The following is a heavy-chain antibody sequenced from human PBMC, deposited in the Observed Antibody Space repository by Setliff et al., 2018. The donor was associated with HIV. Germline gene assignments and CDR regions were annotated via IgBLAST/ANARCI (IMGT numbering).Heavy chain of an antibody. D-gene: IGHD2-15*01. CDR2: IHPSGGST. CDR3: ARVRYCSGGSCYGGEYWFDP. J-gene: IGHJ5*02. V-gene: IGHV1-46*01. CDR1: GYTITSYY. Sequence: GASVKVSCKASGYTITSYYIHWVRQAPGQGLEWMGVIHPSGGSTSYAQSFQDRVTMTRDTSTSTVYMELSSLRSEDTAVYYCARVRYCSGGSCYGGEYWFDPWGQGTLVTVSS.